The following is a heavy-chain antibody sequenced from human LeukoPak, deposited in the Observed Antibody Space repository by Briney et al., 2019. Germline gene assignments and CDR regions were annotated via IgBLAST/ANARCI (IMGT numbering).Heavy chain of an antibody. Sequence: PSETLSLTCAVYGGSFSGYYWSWIRQPPGKGLEWIGEINHSGSTNYNPSLKSRVTISVDTSKNQFSLKLSSVTAADTAGYYRARGRVLLWFGERSNWFDPWGQGTLLTVSS. V-gene: IGHV4-34*01. CDR3: ARGRVLLWFGERSNWFDP. CDR2: INHSGST. D-gene: IGHD3-10*01. J-gene: IGHJ5*02. CDR1: GGSFSGYY.